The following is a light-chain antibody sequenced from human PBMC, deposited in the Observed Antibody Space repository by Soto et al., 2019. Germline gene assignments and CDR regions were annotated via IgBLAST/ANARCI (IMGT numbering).Light chain of an antibody. CDR2: GAS. V-gene: IGKV3-15*01. CDR3: QQHNNWPPIT. CDR1: QALNTR. Sequence: EIVLTQSPATLSAFPGDRVTLSCRASQALNTRLAWYQQKPGQAPRLLIYGASTRATGIPARFSGSGSGTEFTLTISSLQSEDFAVYYCQQHNNWPPITFGQGTRLEIK. J-gene: IGKJ5*01.